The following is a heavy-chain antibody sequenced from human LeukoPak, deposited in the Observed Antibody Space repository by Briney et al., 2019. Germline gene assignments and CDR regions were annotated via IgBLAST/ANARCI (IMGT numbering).Heavy chain of an antibody. D-gene: IGHD1-26*01. CDR3: AKDLSGNYRAYFDY. CDR2: INPSGGST. CDR1: GYTFTSYY. V-gene: IGHV1-46*01. J-gene: IGHJ4*02. Sequence: ASVKVSCKASGYTFTSYYMHWVRQAPGQGLEWMRIINPSGGSTSYAQRFQGRVTMTRDMSTSTVYMELSSLRSEDTAVYYCAKDLSGNYRAYFDYWGQGTLVTVSS.